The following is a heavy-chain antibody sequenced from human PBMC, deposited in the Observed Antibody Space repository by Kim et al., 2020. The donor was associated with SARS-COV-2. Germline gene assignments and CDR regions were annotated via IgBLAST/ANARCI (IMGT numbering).Heavy chain of an antibody. V-gene: IGHV3-30*18. CDR2: ISSDGPPE. J-gene: IGHJ5*02. D-gene: IGHD3-10*01. CDR1: SFSFSSYG. Sequence: GGSLRLSCVFSSFSFSSYGMHWVCQAPGKGLEWVAVISSDGPPESYADSAKGRFTTPTDNSTRTPFLHMNSLRPEDTAAYHCSKRYRGVAWVPLDTWGRG. CDR3: SKRYRGVAWVPLDT.